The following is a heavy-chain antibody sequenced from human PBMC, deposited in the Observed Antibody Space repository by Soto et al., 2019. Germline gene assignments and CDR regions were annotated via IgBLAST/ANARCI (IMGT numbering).Heavy chain of an antibody. Sequence: GGSLRLSCAASGFTFNTAWMNWVRQTPGKGLKWVGRIKNRKKGGTINYSAPVKGKFTISRDDSKNKVYLEMKSLKNKDTAIYYCAADSPDWGAYAFDYWGQGTLVTVSS. D-gene: IGHD3-16*01. CDR3: AADSPDWGAYAFDY. J-gene: IGHJ4*02. V-gene: IGHV3-15*07. CDR2: IKNRKKGGTI. CDR1: GFTFNTAW.